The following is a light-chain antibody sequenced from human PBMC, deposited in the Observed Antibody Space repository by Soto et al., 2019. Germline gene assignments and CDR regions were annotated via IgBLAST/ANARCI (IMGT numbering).Light chain of an antibody. Sequence: ETVLTQSPGTLSLSPGERATLSCRASQTIRSNYLAWYRQTPGQAPRLLIYGASNRATGIADRFSGSGSGTDVTLIISRLEPEDLALYYGQQYGSSPWTFGQGTKVEIK. CDR2: GAS. J-gene: IGKJ1*01. CDR3: QQYGSSPWT. V-gene: IGKV3-20*01. CDR1: QTIRSNY.